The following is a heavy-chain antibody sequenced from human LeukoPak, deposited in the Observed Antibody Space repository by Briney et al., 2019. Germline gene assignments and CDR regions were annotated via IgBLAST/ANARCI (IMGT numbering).Heavy chain of an antibody. CDR1: GLTFDDFA. V-gene: IGHV3-9*01. CDR3: VKDTSPYLTTASTGLDF. CDR2: MCWNGDYI. Sequence: GRSLTLSCAASGLTFDDFAMHWVRHGPGKGLEWVSGMCWNGDYIGYADSVRGRFSISRDNAKNSLYLQMNSLRPEDTALYYCVKDTSPYLTTASTGLDFWGQGTLVTVSS. D-gene: IGHD2-2*01. J-gene: IGHJ4*02.